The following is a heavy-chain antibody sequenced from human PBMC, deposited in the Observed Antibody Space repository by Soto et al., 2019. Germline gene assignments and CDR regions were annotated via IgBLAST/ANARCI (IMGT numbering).Heavy chain of an antibody. CDR1: GFTFSSYA. V-gene: IGHV3-64D*06. D-gene: IGHD6-19*01. CDR3: VKDPRGGIAVAGTVYFQH. J-gene: IGHJ1*01. Sequence: EVQLVESGGGLVQPGGSLRLSCSASGFTFSSYAMHWVRQAPGKGLEYVSAISSNGGSTYYADSVKGRFTISRDNSKNTLYLQMSSLRAEDTAVYYCVKDPRGGIAVAGTVYFQHWGQGTLVTVSS. CDR2: ISSNGGST.